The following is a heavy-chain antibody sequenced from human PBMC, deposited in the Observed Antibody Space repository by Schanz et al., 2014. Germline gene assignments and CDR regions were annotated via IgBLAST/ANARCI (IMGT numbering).Heavy chain of an antibody. J-gene: IGHJ4*02. CDR1: GFSLDIFA. V-gene: IGHV3-23*01. CDR3: ARGLIAAAGGAFDY. D-gene: IGHD6-13*01. Sequence: EAHLLESGGGLVEPGGSLRLSCATSGFSLDIFAVSWVRQAPGKGLEWVSSFNDGGVNTYYADSVRGRFTMSRDNSKNTLYLQMNSLRAGDAAVYYCARGLIAAAGGAFDYWGQGTLVAVSA. CDR2: FNDGGVNT.